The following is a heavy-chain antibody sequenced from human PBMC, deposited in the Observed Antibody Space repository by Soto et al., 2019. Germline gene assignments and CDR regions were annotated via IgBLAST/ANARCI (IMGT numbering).Heavy chain of an antibody. CDR2: ISGSGGST. V-gene: IGHV3-23*01. CDR3: AKSREGREYSFTPSYGYFDL. J-gene: IGHJ2*01. Sequence: EVQLLESGGGLVQPGGSLRLSCAASGFTFSRYAMSWVRQAPGKGLEWVSSISGSGGSTYYADPVKGRFTISRDNSKNTRYLQMNSLRAEDTAVYYCAKSREGREYSFTPSYGYFDLWGRGTLVPVSS. D-gene: IGHD5-18*01. CDR1: GFTFSRYA.